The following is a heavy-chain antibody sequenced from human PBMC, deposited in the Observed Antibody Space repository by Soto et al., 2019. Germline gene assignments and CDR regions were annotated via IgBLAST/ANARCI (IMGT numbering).Heavy chain of an antibody. J-gene: IGHJ5*02. D-gene: IGHD3-3*01. CDR3: ARGRLYYDFWSGYLDWFDP. CDR2: IYYSGST. V-gene: IGHV4-59*01. Sequence: SETLSLTCTVSGGSISSYYWSWIRQPPGKGLEWIGYIYYSGSTNYNPSLKSRVTISVDTSKNQFSLKLSSVTAADTAVYYCARGRLYYDFWSGYLDWFDPWGQGTLVTVSS. CDR1: GGSISSYY.